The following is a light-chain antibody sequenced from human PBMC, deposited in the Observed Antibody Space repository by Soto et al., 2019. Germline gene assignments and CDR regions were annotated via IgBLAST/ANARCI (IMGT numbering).Light chain of an antibody. CDR2: SNN. CDR3: AAWDDSLSGYV. CDR1: TSNIHSNT. J-gene: IGLJ1*01. Sequence: LTLPPSASGTPGQRVTISCSGSTSNIHSNTVNWHQQLLGTDPKLLIDSNNQGPSGVPDRFSGSKSGTSASLAISGLQSEDEADYYCAAWDDSLSGYVFGTGTKVTVL. V-gene: IGLV1-44*01.